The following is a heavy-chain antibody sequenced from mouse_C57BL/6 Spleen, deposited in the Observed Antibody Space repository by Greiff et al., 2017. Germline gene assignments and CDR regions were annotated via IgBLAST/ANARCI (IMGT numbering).Heavy chain of an antibody. V-gene: IGHV1-61*01. Sequence: QVQLQQPGAELVRPGSSVKLSCKASGYTFPSYWMDWVKQRPGQGLEWIGNIYPSDSETHYNQKFKDKATLTVVKSSSTAYMQLSSLTSEDSAVYYCASLYYDYDGGDYYAMDYWGQGTSVTVSS. J-gene: IGHJ4*01. CDR3: ASLYYDYDGGDYYAMDY. CDR2: IYPSDSET. D-gene: IGHD2-4*01. CDR1: GYTFPSYW.